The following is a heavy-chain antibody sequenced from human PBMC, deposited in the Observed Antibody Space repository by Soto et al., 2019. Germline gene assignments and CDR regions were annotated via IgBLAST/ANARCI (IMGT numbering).Heavy chain of an antibody. V-gene: IGHV4-39*01. CDR3: ARHESGDGYPYWYFDL. J-gene: IGHJ2*01. D-gene: IGHD5-12*01. Sequence: QLQLQESGPGLVKPSETLSLTCTVSGGSISSSSYYWGWIRQPPGKGLEWIGSIYYSGSTYYNPSLKSRVTISVDTSKNQFSLKLSSVTAADTAVYYCARHESGDGYPYWYFDLWGRGTLVTVSS. CDR1: GGSISSSSYY. CDR2: IYYSGST.